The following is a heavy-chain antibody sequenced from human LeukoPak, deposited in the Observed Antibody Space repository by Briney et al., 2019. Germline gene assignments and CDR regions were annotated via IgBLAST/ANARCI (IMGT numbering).Heavy chain of an antibody. D-gene: IGHD6-13*01. CDR1: GFTFSSYS. Sequence: GGSLRLSCAASGFTFSSYSMNWVRQAPGKGLEWVSSISSSSSYIYYADSVKGRITISGDNAKNSLYLQMNSLRAEDTAVYYCARDWPTIAAAGTIPEYFQHWGQGTLVTVSS. V-gene: IGHV3-21*01. CDR2: ISSSSSYI. CDR3: ARDWPTIAAAGTIPEYFQH. J-gene: IGHJ1*01.